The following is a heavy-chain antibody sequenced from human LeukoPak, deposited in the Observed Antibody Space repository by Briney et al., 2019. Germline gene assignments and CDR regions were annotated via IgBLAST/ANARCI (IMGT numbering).Heavy chain of an antibody. J-gene: IGHJ4*02. D-gene: IGHD3-22*01. V-gene: IGHV3-53*01. CDR3: AREGYYYDSSGYYYAFDY. CDR1: GFTFSSNY. Sequence: GGSLRLSCAASGFTFSSNYMSWVRQAPGKGLEWVSVIYSGGSTYYADSVKGRFTISRDNSKNTLYLQMNSLRAEDTAVYYCAREGYYYDSSGYYYAFDYWGQGTLVTVSS. CDR2: IYSGGST.